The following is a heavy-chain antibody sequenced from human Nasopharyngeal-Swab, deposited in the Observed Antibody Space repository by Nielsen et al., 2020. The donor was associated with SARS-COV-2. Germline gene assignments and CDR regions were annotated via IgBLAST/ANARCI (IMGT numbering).Heavy chain of an antibody. V-gene: IGHV3-30*18. J-gene: IGHJ4*02. CDR3: VKDYSSVSYYYFDN. Sequence: GGSLRLSCAASGFTFSTYNMHWVRQAPGKGLEWVAVISYDGSNKYYADSVKGRFTISRDNSKNTLYLQMNSLRAEDTAFYYCVKDYSSVSYYYFDNWGQGALVTVSS. D-gene: IGHD6-19*01. CDR1: GFTFSTYN. CDR2: ISYDGSNK.